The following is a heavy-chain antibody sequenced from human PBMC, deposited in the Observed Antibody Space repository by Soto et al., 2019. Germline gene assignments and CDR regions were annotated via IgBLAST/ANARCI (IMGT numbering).Heavy chain of an antibody. J-gene: IGHJ4*02. D-gene: IGHD2-15*01. CDR1: GFTFSSYA. Sequence: QSGGSLRLSCAASGFTFSSYAMGWVRQGPGKGLEWVAVVSIGGSTHYADSVRGRFTISRDNSKNTLSLQMNSLTAEDTAVYFCAKRRGAGGHFDYWGQGALGTSPQ. V-gene: IGHV3-23*01. CDR3: AKRRGAGGHFDY. CDR2: VSIGGST.